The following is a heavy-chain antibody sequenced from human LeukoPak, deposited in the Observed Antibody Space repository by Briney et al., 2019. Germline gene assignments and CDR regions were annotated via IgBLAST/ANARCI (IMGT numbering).Heavy chain of an antibody. D-gene: IGHD7-27*01. V-gene: IGHV3-23*01. Sequence: PGRSLRLSCAASGLTFSSYAMTWVRQAPGKGLEWVSAISDTGGSTYYADSVKGRFTISRDNSKNTLYLQMNSLRAEDTAVYYCAKSHSESYVLGGEIDYWGQGTLVTVSS. CDR1: GLTFSSYA. J-gene: IGHJ4*02. CDR2: ISDTGGST. CDR3: AKSHSESYVLGGEIDY.